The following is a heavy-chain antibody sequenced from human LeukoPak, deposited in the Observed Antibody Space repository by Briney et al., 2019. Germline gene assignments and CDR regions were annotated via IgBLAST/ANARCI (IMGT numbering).Heavy chain of an antibody. CDR2: IIPIFGTA. J-gene: IGHJ3*02. Sequence: ASVKVSCKASGGTFSSYAISWVRQAPGQGLEWMGRIIPIFGTANYAQKFQGRVTITTDEPTSTAYMELSSLRSEDTAVYYCARSRYDFWSGYSSGDAFDIWGQGTMVTVSS. CDR3: ARSRYDFWSGYSSGDAFDI. V-gene: IGHV1-69*05. CDR1: GGTFSSYA. D-gene: IGHD3-3*01.